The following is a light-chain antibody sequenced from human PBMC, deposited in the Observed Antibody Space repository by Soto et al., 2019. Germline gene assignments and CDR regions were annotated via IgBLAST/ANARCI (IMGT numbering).Light chain of an antibody. Sequence: QSALTQPRSVSGSPGQSVTISCTGISSDASVTWYQQHPCKAPKLMIYDVTKRPSGVPDRFSGSKSGNTASLTISGLQSEDEGDYYCGAYEGTYAWVFGGGTKRTVL. CDR1: SSDAS. CDR2: DVT. V-gene: IGLV2-11*01. CDR3: GAYEGTYAWV. J-gene: IGLJ3*02.